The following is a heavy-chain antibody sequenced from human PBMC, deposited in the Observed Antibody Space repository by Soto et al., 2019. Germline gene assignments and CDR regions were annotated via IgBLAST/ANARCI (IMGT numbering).Heavy chain of an antibody. CDR3: ASHCGGDCYSRSPTYYYYGMDV. D-gene: IGHD2-21*02. V-gene: IGHV1-69*12. CDR1: GGTFSSYA. Sequence: QVPLVQSGAEVKKPGSSVKVSCKASGGTFSSYAVSWVRQAPGQGLEWMGGIIPIFGTADYAQKFQGRVTIIADESTSTAYMELSSLRSEDTAIYYCASHCGGDCYSRSPTYYYYGMDVWGQGTTVTVSS. J-gene: IGHJ6*02. CDR2: IIPIFGTA.